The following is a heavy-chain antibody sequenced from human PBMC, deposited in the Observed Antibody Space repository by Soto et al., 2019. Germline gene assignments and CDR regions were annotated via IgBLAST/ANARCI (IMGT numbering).Heavy chain of an antibody. CDR1: GFTFSVYS. CDR3: ARDLGVGVTAHPVFDY. V-gene: IGHV3-21*01. CDR2: ISGSSSYR. J-gene: IGHJ4*02. D-gene: IGHD1-26*01. Sequence: GGSLRLSCAASGFTFSVYSMDWVRQAPGKGLEWVSSISGSSSYRYYADSVKGRSNISRDNAKNSLYLQMNNPRAEDTAVYFCARDLGVGVTAHPVFDYWGKGNLVTAPQ.